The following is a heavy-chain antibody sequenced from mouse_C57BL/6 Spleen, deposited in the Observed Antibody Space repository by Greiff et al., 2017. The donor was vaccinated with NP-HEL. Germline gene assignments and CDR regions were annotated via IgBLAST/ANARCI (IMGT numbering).Heavy chain of an antibody. V-gene: IGHV1-74*01. CDR3: ATGRGSWFAY. Sequence: QVQLQQPGAELVKPGASVKVSCKASGYTFTSYWMHWVKQRPGQGLEWIGRIHPSDSDTNYNHKFKGKATLTVDKSSSTAYMQLISLTSADFAVYYCATGRGSWFAYWGQGTLVTVSA. J-gene: IGHJ3*01. D-gene: IGHD3-1*01. CDR1: GYTFTSYW. CDR2: IHPSDSDT.